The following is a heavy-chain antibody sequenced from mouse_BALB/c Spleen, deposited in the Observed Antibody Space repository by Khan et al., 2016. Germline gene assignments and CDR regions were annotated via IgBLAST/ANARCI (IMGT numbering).Heavy chain of an antibody. CDR3: ANWDWYFDV. Sequence: VQLQQSGAELVKPGASVKLSCTASGFNIKDTYMHWVKQRPEQGLEWIGRIDPANGNTKYDPKFQGKATITADTSSNTAYLQLSSLTSEDPAVYYCANWDWYFDVWGAGTTVTVSS. D-gene: IGHD4-1*01. CDR2: IDPANGNT. CDR1: GFNIKDTY. V-gene: IGHV14-3*02. J-gene: IGHJ1*01.